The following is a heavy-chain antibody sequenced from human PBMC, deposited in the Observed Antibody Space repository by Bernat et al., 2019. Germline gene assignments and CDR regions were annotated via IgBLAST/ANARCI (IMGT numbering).Heavy chain of an antibody. CDR3: ARVGYDILTGYYSPDN. Sequence: QVQLQESGPGLVKPSGTLSLTCDVSGGSISSRNWWSWVRQSPGKGLEWIGEINHSGSTNYNPSLKSRVTMSVDKSKNQFSLKLTSVTAADTAVYYCARVGYDILTGYYSPDNWGQGTLVTVSS. J-gene: IGHJ4*02. CDR1: GGSISSRNW. CDR2: INHSGST. D-gene: IGHD3-9*01. V-gene: IGHV4-4*02.